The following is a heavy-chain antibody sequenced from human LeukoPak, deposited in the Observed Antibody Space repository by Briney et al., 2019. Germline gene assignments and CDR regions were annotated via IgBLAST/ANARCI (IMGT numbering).Heavy chain of an antibody. CDR2: ISGSGGST. V-gene: IGHV3-23*01. Sequence: GGSLRLSCAASGFTFSSYAMSWVRQAPGKGLEWVSAISGSGGSTYYADSVKGRFTISRDNSKNTLFLQMNSLRAEDTAVYYCTPDVGTDAFNIWGQGTVVTVSS. CDR1: GFTFSSYA. J-gene: IGHJ3*02. D-gene: IGHD1-26*01. CDR3: TPDVGTDAFNI.